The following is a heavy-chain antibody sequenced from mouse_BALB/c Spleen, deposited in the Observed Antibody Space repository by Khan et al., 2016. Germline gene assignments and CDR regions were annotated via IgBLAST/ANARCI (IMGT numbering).Heavy chain of an antibody. CDR1: EFTFSYYG. D-gene: IGHD3-1*01. J-gene: IGHJ2*01. CDR3: ARERRIGLKYVDY. Sequence: EVELVESGGGLVQPGGSLKLSCAASEFTFSYYGMSWVRQTPDRRLELVATINSNGGSTYYPNSVKGRFTISRDNAKNTLYLQIRSLKSEDTAMYYCARERRIGLKYVDYGDQGTTLTVS. CDR2: INSNGGST. V-gene: IGHV5-6-3*01.